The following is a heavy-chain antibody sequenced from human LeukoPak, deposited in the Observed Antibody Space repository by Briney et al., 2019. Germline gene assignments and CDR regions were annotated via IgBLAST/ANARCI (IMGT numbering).Heavy chain of an antibody. CDR3: AREQHDYGDYEGY. D-gene: IGHD4-17*01. Sequence: PGGSLRLSCAASGFNFSIYSMNWVRQAPGKGLEWVSYITRSSTTIYYADSVKGRFTISRDNAKNSLYLQMNSLRAEDTAVYYCAREQHDYGDYEGYWGQGTLVTVSS. CDR2: ITRSSTTI. J-gene: IGHJ4*02. V-gene: IGHV3-48*04. CDR1: GFNFSIYS.